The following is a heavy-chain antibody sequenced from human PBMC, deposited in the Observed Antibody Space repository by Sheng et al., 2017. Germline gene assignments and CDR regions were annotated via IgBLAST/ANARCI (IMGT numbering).Heavy chain of an antibody. J-gene: IGHJ5*02. Sequence: QAQLVESGGGVVQPGRSLRLSCAASGFTFSNYGMHWVRQAPGKGLEWVAAISNDGSNKYYADSVKGRFTISRDDSKNTLDLQMTSLRAEDTAVYYCAKGSGTAVSGGLSWFDPWAREPWSPSPQ. CDR1: GFTFSNYG. CDR2: ISNDGSNK. D-gene: IGHD6-19*01. V-gene: IGHV3-30*18. CDR3: AKGSGTAVSGGLSWFDP.